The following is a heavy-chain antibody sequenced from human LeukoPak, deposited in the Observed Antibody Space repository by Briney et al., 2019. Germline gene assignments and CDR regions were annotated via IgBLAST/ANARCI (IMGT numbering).Heavy chain of an antibody. D-gene: IGHD6-13*01. CDR2: INPRGGST. CDR3: ARDRSSSWYPTYQFNP. CDR1: GYTFTGYY. J-gene: IGHJ5*02. Sequence: ASVKVSCKASGYTFTGYYMHWVRQAPGQGLEWMGIINPRGGSTSYAQKFQGRVTMTRDTSTSTVYMELSSLRSEDTAVYYCARDRSSSWYPTYQFNPWGQGTLVTVSS. V-gene: IGHV1-46*01.